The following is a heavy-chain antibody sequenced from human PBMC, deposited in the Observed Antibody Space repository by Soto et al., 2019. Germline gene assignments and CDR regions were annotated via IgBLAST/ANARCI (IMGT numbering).Heavy chain of an antibody. Sequence: GGSLRLSCAASGFTFSNYGMHWVRQAPGKGLEWVALIWFDGSDKYYADSVKGRFTISRDNTNNTLYLQMNSLRVEDTAMYYCVREPWGFSGTWYDYWGQGTLVTVSS. J-gene: IGHJ4*02. CDR1: GFTFSNYG. CDR2: IWFDGSDK. CDR3: VREPWGFSGTWYDY. V-gene: IGHV3-33*01. D-gene: IGHD6-13*01.